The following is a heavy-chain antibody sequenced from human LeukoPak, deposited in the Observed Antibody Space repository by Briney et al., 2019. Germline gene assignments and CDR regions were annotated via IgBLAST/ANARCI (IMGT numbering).Heavy chain of an antibody. J-gene: IGHJ1*01. D-gene: IGHD6-13*01. CDR1: GFTLSRYW. CDR2: ISYDGSNK. Sequence: GGSLRLSCAASGFTLSRYWMSWVRQAPGKGLEWVAVISYDGSNKYYADSVKGRFTISRDNSKNTLYLQMNSLRAEDTAVYYCAKIYSSSWYSSVGYFQHWGQGTLVTVSS. CDR3: AKIYSSSWYSSVGYFQH. V-gene: IGHV3-30*18.